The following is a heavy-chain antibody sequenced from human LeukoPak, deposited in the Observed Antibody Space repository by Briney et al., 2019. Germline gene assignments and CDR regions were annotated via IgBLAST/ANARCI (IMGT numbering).Heavy chain of an antibody. D-gene: IGHD2-8*01. J-gene: IGHJ3*02. CDR1: GFTFSSYS. V-gene: IGHV3-21*01. Sequence: KAGGSLRLSCAASGFTFSSYSMNWVRQAPGKGLEWVSSISSSSSYIYYADSVKGRFTISRDNAKNSLYLQMNSLRAEDTAVYYCARDREDCTNGVCLDAFDIWGQGTMVTVSS. CDR2: ISSSSSYI. CDR3: ARDREDCTNGVCLDAFDI.